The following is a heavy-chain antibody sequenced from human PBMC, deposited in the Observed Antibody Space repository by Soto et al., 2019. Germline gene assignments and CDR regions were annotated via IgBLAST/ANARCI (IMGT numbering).Heavy chain of an antibody. CDR3: AKDFPVSSSWYGPVGLDV. CDR1: GLTLSSYG. Sequence: GSLRLGWAAAGLTLSSYGVAWVRQAPGRGLEWVAVISYDGSNKYYADSVKGRFTISRDNSKNTLHLQMKSLRAEDTAVYYCAKDFPVSSSWYGPVGLDVWGQGTTVTVSS. V-gene: IGHV3-30*18. CDR2: ISYDGSNK. D-gene: IGHD6-13*01. J-gene: IGHJ6*02.